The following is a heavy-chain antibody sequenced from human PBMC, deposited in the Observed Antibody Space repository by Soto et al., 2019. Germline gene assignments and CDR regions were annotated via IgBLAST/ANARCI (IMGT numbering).Heavy chain of an antibody. J-gene: IGHJ5*02. CDR3: AKDRATLSLDLGLDP. Sequence: GGSLRLSCAASGFTFYDYTMHWVCQAPGKGLEWVSLISWDGGSTYYADSVKGRFTISRDNSKNSLYLQMNSLRTEDTALYYCAKDRATLSLDLGLDPWGQGTLVTVSS. V-gene: IGHV3-43*01. CDR2: ISWDGGST. D-gene: IGHD2-15*01. CDR1: GFTFYDYT.